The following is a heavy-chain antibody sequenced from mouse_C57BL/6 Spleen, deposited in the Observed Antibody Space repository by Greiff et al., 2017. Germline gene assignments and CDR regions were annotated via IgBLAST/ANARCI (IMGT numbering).Heavy chain of an antibody. Sequence: QVQLQQPGAELVMPGASVKLSCKASGYTFTSYWMHWVKQRPGQGLEWIGEIDPSDSYTNYNQKFKGKSTLTVDKSSSAAYMQLSSLTSEDSAVYYCARYDHDGRNYAMDYWGQGTSVTVSS. V-gene: IGHV1-69*01. J-gene: IGHJ4*01. CDR1: GYTFTSYW. D-gene: IGHD2-4*01. CDR2: IDPSDSYT. CDR3: ARYDHDGRNYAMDY.